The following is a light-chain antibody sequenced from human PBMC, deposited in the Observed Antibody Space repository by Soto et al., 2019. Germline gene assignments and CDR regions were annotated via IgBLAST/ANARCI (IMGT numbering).Light chain of an antibody. J-gene: IGLJ3*02. CDR3: SSYTTTYTGM. Sequence: QSALTQPASVSGSPGQSITISCTGTRSDVGYYDYVSWYQQHPGKAPTLVIYDVSHRPSGVSDRFSGSESGNTASLTISGLQAEDEGDYYCSSYTTTYTGMFGGGTKLTVL. CDR1: RSDVGYYDY. V-gene: IGLV2-14*01. CDR2: DVS.